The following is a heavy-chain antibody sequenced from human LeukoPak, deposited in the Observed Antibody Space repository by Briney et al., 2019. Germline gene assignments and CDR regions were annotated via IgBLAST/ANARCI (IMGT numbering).Heavy chain of an antibody. Sequence: ASVKVSCKASGYTFTSYYMHWVRQAPGQGLEWMGIINPSGGSTSYAQKFQGRVTITADKSTSTAYMELSSLRSEDTAVYYCATDQSLDYWGQGTLVTVSS. CDR3: ATDQSLDY. V-gene: IGHV1-46*01. CDR1: GYTFTSYY. CDR2: INPSGGST. J-gene: IGHJ4*02.